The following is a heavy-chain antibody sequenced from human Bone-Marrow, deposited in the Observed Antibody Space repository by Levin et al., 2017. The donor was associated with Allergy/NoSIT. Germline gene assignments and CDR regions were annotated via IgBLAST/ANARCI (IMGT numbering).Heavy chain of an antibody. J-gene: IGHJ4*02. V-gene: IGHV4-39*01. Sequence: SQTLSLPCTVSGDSISSSSYYWGWIRQPPGKGLEWIGNIYYNGSTYYNPSLKSRVTISVDTSKNQFSLKLNSVTAADTALYYCARKRTYTSGFHYWGQGTLVTVSS. CDR3: ARKRTYTSGFHY. CDR2: IYYNGST. CDR1: GDSISSSSYY. D-gene: IGHD6-19*01.